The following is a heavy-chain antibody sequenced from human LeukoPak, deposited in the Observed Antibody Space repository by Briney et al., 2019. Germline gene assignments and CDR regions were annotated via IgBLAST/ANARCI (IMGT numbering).Heavy chain of an antibody. CDR3: ARQHLYGGNSFDY. Sequence: KTSETLSLTCAVYGGSFSGYYWSWIRQPPGKGLEWIGEINHSGSTNYNPSLKSRVTISVDTSKNQFSLKLSSVTAADTAVYYCARQHLYGGNSFDYWGQGTLVTVSS. D-gene: IGHD4-23*01. CDR2: INHSGST. J-gene: IGHJ4*02. V-gene: IGHV4-34*01. CDR1: GGSFSGYY.